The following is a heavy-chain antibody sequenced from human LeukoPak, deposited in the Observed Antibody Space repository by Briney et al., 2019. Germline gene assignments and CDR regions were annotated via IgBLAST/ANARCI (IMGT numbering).Heavy chain of an antibody. Sequence: ASVKVSCKASGYTFTSSYMYWVRQAPGQGLECMGIINPSGGSTSYAQNFHGRLTMTRYTSTSTVCMELSSLRSEDTAMYYCARGRDYGSHFDFWGQGTLVTVSS. CDR2: INPSGGST. CDR1: GYTFTSSY. V-gene: IGHV1-46*01. D-gene: IGHD3-10*01. CDR3: ARGRDYGSHFDF. J-gene: IGHJ4*02.